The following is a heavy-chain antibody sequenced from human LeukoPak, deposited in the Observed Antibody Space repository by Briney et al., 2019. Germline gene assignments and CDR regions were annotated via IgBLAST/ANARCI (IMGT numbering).Heavy chain of an antibody. CDR3: ARDPGPEYSSGWYRLGSGFDP. D-gene: IGHD6-19*01. CDR2: IIPIPGIA. J-gene: IGHJ5*02. V-gene: IGHV1-69*04. Sequence: GASVKVSCKASGYTFTGYYMHWVRQAPGQGLEWMGRIIPIPGIANYAQKFQGRVTITADKSTSTAYMELSSLRSEDTAVYYCARDPGPEYSSGWYRLGSGFDPWGQGTLVTVSS. CDR1: GYTFTGYY.